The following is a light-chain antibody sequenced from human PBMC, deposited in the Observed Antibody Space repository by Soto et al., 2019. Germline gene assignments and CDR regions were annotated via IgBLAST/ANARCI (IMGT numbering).Light chain of an antibody. CDR2: EVS. J-gene: IGLJ2*01. Sequence: QSALTQPPSASGSPGQSVTISCTGTSSDVGGYNFVSWYQPHPGKAPKLLIFEVSKRPSGVPDRFSGSKSGNTASLTVSGLQAEDEADYYCSSYAGSNSYVVFGGGTKLTVL. CDR1: SSDVGGYNF. CDR3: SSYAGSNSYVV. V-gene: IGLV2-8*01.